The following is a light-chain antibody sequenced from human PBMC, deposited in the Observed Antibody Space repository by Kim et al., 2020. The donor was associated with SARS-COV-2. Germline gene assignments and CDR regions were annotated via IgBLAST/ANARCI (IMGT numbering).Light chain of an antibody. CDR2: AAS. Sequence: AIRITQSPSSLSASTGDRVTITCRASQGISSYLAWYQQKPGKAPKLLIYAASTLQSGVPSRFSGSGFGTDFTLTISCLQSEDFATYYCQQYYSYPLTFGGGTKVDIK. CDR3: QQYYSYPLT. J-gene: IGKJ4*01. V-gene: IGKV1-8*01. CDR1: QGISSY.